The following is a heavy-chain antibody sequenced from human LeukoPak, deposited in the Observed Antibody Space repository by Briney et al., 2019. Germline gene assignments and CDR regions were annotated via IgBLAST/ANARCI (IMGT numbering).Heavy chain of an antibody. J-gene: IGHJ4*02. CDR2: IKQDGSEA. D-gene: IGHD3-3*01. V-gene: IGHV3-7*03. CDR1: GFTFSYYW. Sequence: GGSLRLSCTASGFTFSYYWMSWVRQTPGKGLEWVANIKQDGSEASYVGSVKGRFTISRDNPRNSLYLLMNSLRAEDTAVYYCARSLLRFGPPPRPLDYWGQGTLVTVSS. CDR3: ARSLLRFGPPPRPLDY.